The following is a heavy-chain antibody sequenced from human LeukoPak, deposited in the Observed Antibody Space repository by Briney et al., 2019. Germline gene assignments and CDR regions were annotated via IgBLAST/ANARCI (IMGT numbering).Heavy chain of an antibody. CDR3: ARPYYDSSAPPYDY. V-gene: IGHV1-18*01. CDR1: GYTFTSYG. Sequence: ASVKVSCKASGYTFTSYGISWVRQAPGQGLEWMGWISAYNGNTNYAQKLQGRVTMTTDTSTSTAFMELRSLRSDDTAVYYCARPYYDSSAPPYDYWGQGTLVTVSS. CDR2: ISAYNGNT. J-gene: IGHJ4*02. D-gene: IGHD3-22*01.